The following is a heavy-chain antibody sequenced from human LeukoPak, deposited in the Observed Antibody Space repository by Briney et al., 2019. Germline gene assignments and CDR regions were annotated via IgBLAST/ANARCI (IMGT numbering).Heavy chain of an antibody. D-gene: IGHD6-19*01. CDR3: ARVYSSGSVDY. Sequence: SETLSLTCTVSGGSISSYYWSRIRQPPGKGLEWIGYIYYSGSTNYNPSLKSRVTISVDTSKNQFSLKLSPVTAADTAVYYCARVYSSGSVDYWGQGTLVTVSS. V-gene: IGHV4-59*01. J-gene: IGHJ4*02. CDR2: IYYSGST. CDR1: GGSISSYY.